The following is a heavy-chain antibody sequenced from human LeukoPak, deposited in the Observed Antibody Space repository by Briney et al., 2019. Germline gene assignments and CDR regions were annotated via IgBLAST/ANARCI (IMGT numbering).Heavy chain of an antibody. D-gene: IGHD1-26*01. CDR2: IYTSGST. Sequence: KSSETLSLTCTVSGGSISSGLYYWSWIRQPAGKGLEWIGRIYTSGSTNYNPSLKSRVTISLDTSKNQFSLKLSSVTAADTAVFYCARRWGGVSGSYRWDYWGQGILVTVSS. CDR1: GGSISSGLYY. CDR3: ARRWGGVSGSYRWDY. J-gene: IGHJ4*02. V-gene: IGHV4-61*02.